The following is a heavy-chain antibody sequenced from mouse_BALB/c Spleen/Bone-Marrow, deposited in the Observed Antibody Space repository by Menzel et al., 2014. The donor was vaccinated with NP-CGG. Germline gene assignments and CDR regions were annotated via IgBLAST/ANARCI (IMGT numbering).Heavy chain of an antibody. V-gene: IGHV1-63*01. CDR2: ICPGSGNT. CDR3: ARLRGYSQAWFAY. CDR1: GYAFTNYW. D-gene: IGHD2-3*01. Sequence: VQLQESGAELVRPGTSVKISCKASGYAFTNYWLGWVKQRPGHGLEWIGDICPGSGNTYYNEKFKGKATLTADKSLSTAYMQLSSLTSEDSAVYFCARLRGYSQAWFAYWGQGTLVPVSA. J-gene: IGHJ3*01.